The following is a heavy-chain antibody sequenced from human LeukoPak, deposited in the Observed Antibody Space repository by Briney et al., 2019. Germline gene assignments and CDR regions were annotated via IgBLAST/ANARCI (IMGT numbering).Heavy chain of an antibody. CDR3: ARTPPYYDFWSGYDYYYYYGMDV. CDR1: GFTVSSNY. D-gene: IGHD3-3*01. J-gene: IGHJ6*02. V-gene: IGHV3-53*01. Sequence: GGSLRLSCAASGFTVSSNYMSWVRQAPGKGLEWVSVIYSGGSTYYADSVKGRFTISRDNPKNTLYLQMNSLRAEDTAVYYCARTPPYYDFWSGYDYYYYYGMDVWGQGTTVTVSS. CDR2: IYSGGST.